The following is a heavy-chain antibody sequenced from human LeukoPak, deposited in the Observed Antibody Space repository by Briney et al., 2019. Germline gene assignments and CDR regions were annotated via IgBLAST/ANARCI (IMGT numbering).Heavy chain of an antibody. Sequence: ASVKVSCKASGYTFTSYGISWVRQAPGRGLEWMGWISAYNGNTNYAQKLQGRVTMTTDTSTSTAYMELRSLRSDDTAVYYCARGGYGWFGELRAFDIWGQGTMVTVSS. J-gene: IGHJ3*02. D-gene: IGHD3-10*01. CDR3: ARGGYGWFGELRAFDI. CDR2: ISAYNGNT. V-gene: IGHV1-18*01. CDR1: GYTFTSYG.